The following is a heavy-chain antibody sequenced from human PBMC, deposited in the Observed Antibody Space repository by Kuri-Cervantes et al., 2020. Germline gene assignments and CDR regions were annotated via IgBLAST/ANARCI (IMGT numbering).Heavy chain of an antibody. Sequence: GESLKISCAASGFPFSDYYMSWIRQAPGKGLEWVSYINSNGRTIYYADSVKGRFTISRDNAKNSLYLQMNSLRAEDTAVYYCTSATLVGSVSGIDVWGQGTTVTVSS. D-gene: IGHD2-15*01. J-gene: IGHJ6*02. CDR1: GFPFSDYY. CDR3: TSATLVGSVSGIDV. V-gene: IGHV3-11*01. CDR2: INSNGRTI.